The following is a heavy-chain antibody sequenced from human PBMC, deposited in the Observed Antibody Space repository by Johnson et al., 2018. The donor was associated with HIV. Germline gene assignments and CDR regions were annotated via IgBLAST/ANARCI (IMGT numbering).Heavy chain of an antibody. CDR2: ILYDGSNK. Sequence: QVQLVESGGGVVQPGTSLRLSCAASGFTFSSLAIHWVRQAPGKGLEWVAVILYDGSNKLYADCVKGRFTLSRDNSKNTLYLQMNSLRAEDTAVYYCARGEEMATILIWGQGTMVTVSS. J-gene: IGHJ3*02. CDR3: ARGEEMATILI. CDR1: GFTFSSLA. V-gene: IGHV3-30*04. D-gene: IGHD5-24*01.